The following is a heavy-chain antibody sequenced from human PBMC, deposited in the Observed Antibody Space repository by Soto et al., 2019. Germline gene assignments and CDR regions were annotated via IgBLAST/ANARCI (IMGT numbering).Heavy chain of an antibody. Sequence: GASVKVSCKASGYTFTGYYMHWVRQAPGQGLEWMGWINPNSGGTNYAQKFQGWVTMTTDTSTSTASMELRSLRSDDTAVYYCARVSYSGNWFVHSVAGPNWFDPWGQGTLVTVSS. CDR3: ARVSYSGNWFVHSVAGPNWFDP. CDR2: INPNSGGT. J-gene: IGHJ5*02. CDR1: GYTFTGYY. D-gene: IGHD6-13*01. V-gene: IGHV1-2*04.